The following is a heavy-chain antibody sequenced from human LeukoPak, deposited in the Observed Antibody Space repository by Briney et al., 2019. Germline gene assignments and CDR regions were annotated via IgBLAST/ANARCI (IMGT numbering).Heavy chain of an antibody. D-gene: IGHD3-3*01. J-gene: IGHJ6*03. CDR1: GFTFSSYA. Sequence: GGSLRLSCAASGFTFSSYAMSWVRQAPGKGLEWVSVISGSGGSTYYADSVKGRFTISRDNSKNTLYLQMNSLGAEDTAVYYCAKGGDFWSGYSRGYYMDVWGKGTTVTVSS. CDR3: AKGGDFWSGYSRGYYMDV. CDR2: ISGSGGST. V-gene: IGHV3-23*01.